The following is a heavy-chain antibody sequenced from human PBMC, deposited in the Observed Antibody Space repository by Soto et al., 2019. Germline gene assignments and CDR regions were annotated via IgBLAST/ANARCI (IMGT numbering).Heavy chain of an antibody. CDR1: NSSLGAFH. CDR2: LIHGGST. Sequence: SETLSLTCAIYNSSLGAFHWTWIRQPPGKGLEWVGELIHGGSTNYNPSLKSRVTFSLDTSKNQFSLQLMSVTAADTAVYYCARSPLSYDYVRQTWREVGDSFDIWGRGTLVTVSS. V-gene: IGHV4-34*12. D-gene: IGHD3-16*01. CDR3: ARSPLSYDYVRQTWREVGDSFDI. J-gene: IGHJ3*02.